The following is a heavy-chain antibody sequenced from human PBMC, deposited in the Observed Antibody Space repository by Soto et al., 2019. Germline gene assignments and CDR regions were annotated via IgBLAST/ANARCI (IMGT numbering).Heavy chain of an antibody. J-gene: IGHJ4*02. Sequence: GASVKVSCKASGYTFTSYGTSWVRQAPGQGLEWMGWISAYNGNTNYAQKLQGRVTMTTDTSTSTAYMELRSLRSDDTAVYYCAREGYSGYDESNFDYWGQGTLVTVSS. V-gene: IGHV1-18*01. CDR1: GYTFTSYG. D-gene: IGHD5-12*01. CDR2: ISAYNGNT. CDR3: AREGYSGYDESNFDY.